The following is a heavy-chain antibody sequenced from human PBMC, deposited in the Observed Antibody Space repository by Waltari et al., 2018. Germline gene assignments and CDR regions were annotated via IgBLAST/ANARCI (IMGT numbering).Heavy chain of an antibody. CDR3: ARDHPISPNC. Sequence: QVQLVQSGAEVEKPGASVEVSCNASGSTFTGYYMPWVRQAPGQGLEWMGRINPNSGGTNYAQKFQGRVTMTRDTSISTAYMELSRLRSDDTAVYYRARDHPISPNCWGQGTLVTVSS. CDR2: INPNSGGT. J-gene: IGHJ4*02. V-gene: IGHV1-2*06. CDR1: GSTFTGYY. D-gene: IGHD1-20*01.